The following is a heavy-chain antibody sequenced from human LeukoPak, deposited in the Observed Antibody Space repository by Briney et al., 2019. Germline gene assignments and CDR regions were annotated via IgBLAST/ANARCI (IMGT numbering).Heavy chain of an antibody. CDR1: GFTFSSYG. Sequence: GGSLRLSCAASGFTFSSYGMPWVRQAPGKGLEWVSTLNVDGGTFYADSVKGRFTISRDNSKNTLYLQTHSPRAEDTAVYYCASRAPCSGDTCYGLTYWGQGTLVTVSS. V-gene: IGHV3-23*01. CDR2: LNVDGGT. D-gene: IGHD2-15*01. CDR3: ASRAPCSGDTCYGLTY. J-gene: IGHJ4*02.